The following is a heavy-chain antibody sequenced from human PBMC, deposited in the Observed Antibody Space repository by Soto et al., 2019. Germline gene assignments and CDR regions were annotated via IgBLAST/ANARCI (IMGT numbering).Heavy chain of an antibody. J-gene: IGHJ3*02. V-gene: IGHV1-18*01. CDR1: GYTFTSYG. Sequence: ASVKVSCKASGYTFTSYGISCVRQAPGQGLEWMGWISAYNGNTNYAQKLQGRVTMTTDTSTSTAYMELRSLRSDDTAVYYCARGGVLRFLEWLGGAFDIWGQGTMVTVSS. CDR3: ARGGVLRFLEWLGGAFDI. D-gene: IGHD3-3*01. CDR2: ISAYNGNT.